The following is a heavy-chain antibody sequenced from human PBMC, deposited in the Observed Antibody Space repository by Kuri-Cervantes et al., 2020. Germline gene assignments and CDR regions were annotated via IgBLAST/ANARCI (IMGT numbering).Heavy chain of an antibody. CDR3: ARSPPPGYDFWSGYHDLCHYFDY. CDR1: GGSISSYY. J-gene: IGHJ4*02. D-gene: IGHD3-3*01. Sequence: GSLRLSCTVSGGSISSYYWSWSRQPPGKGLEWIGYIYYSGSTNYNPSLKSRVTISVDTSKNQFSLKLSSVTAADTAVYYCARSPPPGYDFWSGYHDLCHYFDYWGQGTLVTVSS. CDR2: IYYSGST. V-gene: IGHV4-59*01.